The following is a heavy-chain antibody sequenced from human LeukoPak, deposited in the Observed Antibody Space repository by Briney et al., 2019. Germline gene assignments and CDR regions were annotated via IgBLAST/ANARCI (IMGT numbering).Heavy chain of an antibody. J-gene: IGHJ6*02. Sequence: PSETLSLTCAAYGGSFSGYYWSWIRQPPGKGLEWIGEINHSGSTNYSPSLKSRVTISVDTSKNQFSLKLSSVTAADTAVYYCARARQPYYYYGMDVWGQGTTVTVSS. CDR2: INHSGST. V-gene: IGHV4-34*01. CDR1: GGSFSGYY. D-gene: IGHD5-18*01. CDR3: ARARQPYYYYGMDV.